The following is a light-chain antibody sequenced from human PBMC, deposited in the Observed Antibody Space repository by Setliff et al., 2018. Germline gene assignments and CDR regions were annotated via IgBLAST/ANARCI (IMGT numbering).Light chain of an antibody. CDR1: SSDVGGYNY. J-gene: IGLJ1*01. CDR2: DVS. CDR3: SSYTGTYV. V-gene: IGLV2-14*03. Sequence: QSALTQPASVSGSPGQSITISCTGTSSDVGGYNYASWYQQHPGKAPKLMIYDVSNRPSGVSNRFSGSKSGNTASLTISGLQAEDEADYYCSSYTGTYVFGSGTKVTVL.